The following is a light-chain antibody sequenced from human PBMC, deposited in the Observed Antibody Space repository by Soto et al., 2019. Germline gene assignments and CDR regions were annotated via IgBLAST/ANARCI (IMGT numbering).Light chain of an antibody. CDR3: AGWDDSLHGLV. Sequence: QSVLTQPPSAAGSPGQSVTISCSGVNSNIGTNYVYWYQHLPGATPKLLIYRNNHRPSGVPDRFSASKSGTSASLAINGLRSEDEANYYCAGWDDSLHGLVFGTGTKVTVL. J-gene: IGLJ1*01. CDR1: NSNIGTNY. CDR2: RNN. V-gene: IGLV1-47*01.